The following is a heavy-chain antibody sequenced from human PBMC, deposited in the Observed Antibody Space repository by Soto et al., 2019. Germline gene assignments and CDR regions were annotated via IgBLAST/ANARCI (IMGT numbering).Heavy chain of an antibody. J-gene: IGHJ4*02. CDR2: IYDSVNT. V-gene: IGHV4-31*03. Sequence: SETLSLTCTVSGDSLSSGGHYWSWIRQHPGKGLEWIGHIYDSVNTYYSPSLRSRVTISADMSKNQFSLNLRSVTVADTAVYYCARVDHGGYFAILTDYWGQGTLVTVSS. D-gene: IGHD3-9*01. CDR1: GDSLSSGGHY. CDR3: ARVDHGGYFAILTDY.